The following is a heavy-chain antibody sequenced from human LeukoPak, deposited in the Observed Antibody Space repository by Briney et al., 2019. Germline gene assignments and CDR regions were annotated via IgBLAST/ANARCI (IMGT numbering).Heavy chain of an antibody. Sequence: SETLSLTCTVSGDSISTYYRSWIRQSPGKGLEWIGYIYHSGSTKYNPSLKSRVTISVDTSKKQFSLKLSSVTAADTAVYYCARDRGTWNDDGFDYWGQGTLVTVSS. V-gene: IGHV4-59*01. CDR1: GDSISTYY. D-gene: IGHD1-1*01. CDR2: IYHSGST. CDR3: ARDRGTWNDDGFDY. J-gene: IGHJ4*02.